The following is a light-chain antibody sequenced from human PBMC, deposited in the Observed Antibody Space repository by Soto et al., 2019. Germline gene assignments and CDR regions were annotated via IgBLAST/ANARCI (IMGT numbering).Light chain of an antibody. Sequence: EVVMMQSPATLSVSPGERATLSCGASQSVSSKLAWYQQKPGQAPRLLIYGASTRVTDIPARFSGSGSGTDFTLTISGLQSEDFAVYYCQQYNNWPPTFGQGTKVEI. CDR1: QSVSSK. V-gene: IGKV3-15*01. J-gene: IGKJ1*01. CDR2: GAS. CDR3: QQYNNWPPT.